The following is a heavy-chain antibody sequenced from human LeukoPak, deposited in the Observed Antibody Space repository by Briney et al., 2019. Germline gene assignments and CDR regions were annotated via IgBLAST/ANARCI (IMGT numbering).Heavy chain of an antibody. V-gene: IGHV3-73*01. CDR2: IRSKANSYAT. J-gene: IGHJ4*02. CDR3: TRLDDSSGYGRDY. Sequence: GGSLRLPCAASGFTFSGSAMHWVRQASGKGLEWVGRIRSKANSYATAYAASVKGRFTISRDDSKNTAYLQMNSLKTEDTAVYYCTRLDDSSGYGRDYWGQGTLVTVSS. CDR1: GFTFSGSA. D-gene: IGHD3-22*01.